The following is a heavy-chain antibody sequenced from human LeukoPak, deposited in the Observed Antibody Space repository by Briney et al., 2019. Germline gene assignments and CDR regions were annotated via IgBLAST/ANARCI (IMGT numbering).Heavy chain of an antibody. CDR3: ATQPGGGVAAAVHDGY. Sequence: ASVKVSCKVSGYTLTELSMHWVRQAPGKGLEWMGGFDPEDGETIYAEKFQGRVTITADTSTDTAYMELSSLRSEDTAVYYCATQPGGGVAAAVHDGYWGQGTLVTVSS. CDR1: GYTLTELS. D-gene: IGHD6-13*01. J-gene: IGHJ4*02. CDR2: FDPEDGET. V-gene: IGHV1-24*01.